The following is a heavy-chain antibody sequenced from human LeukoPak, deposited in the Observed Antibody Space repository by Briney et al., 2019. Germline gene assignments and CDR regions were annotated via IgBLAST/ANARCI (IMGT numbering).Heavy chain of an antibody. D-gene: IGHD3-9*01. Sequence: GGSLRLSCVASGFTFNTYAMHWVRQAPGKGLEWVAVISYDGSNKYYADSVKGRFTISRDSSKNTLYLQMNSLRAEDTAVYYCARDSGVLRYFDWSWFDYWGQGTLVTVSS. V-gene: IGHV3-30-3*01. CDR2: ISYDGSNK. CDR1: GFTFNTYA. J-gene: IGHJ4*02. CDR3: ARDSGVLRYFDWSWFDY.